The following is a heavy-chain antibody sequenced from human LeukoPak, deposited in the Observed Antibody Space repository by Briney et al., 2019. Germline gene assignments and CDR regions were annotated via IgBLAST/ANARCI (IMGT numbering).Heavy chain of an antibody. Sequence: PSETLSLTSTVSGGSINSYYWNWIRQPPGKGLEWIGYIYYSGSTSYNPSLKSRVTISVDTSNNQFSLKLISVTAADTAVYYCARMDQSSLERYFDYWGQGTLVTVSS. D-gene: IGHD2-2*03. CDR1: GGSINSYY. J-gene: IGHJ4*02. V-gene: IGHV4-59*01. CDR3: ARMDQSSLERYFDY. CDR2: IYYSGST.